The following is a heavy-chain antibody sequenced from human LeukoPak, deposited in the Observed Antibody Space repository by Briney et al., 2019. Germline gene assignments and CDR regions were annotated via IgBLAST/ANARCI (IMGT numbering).Heavy chain of an antibody. CDR2: IYSGGST. CDR1: GFPVSTRY. CDR3: ARWHQPQADWFFDL. J-gene: IGHJ2*01. V-gene: IGHV3-66*01. Sequence: QPGGSLRLSCAVSGFPVSTRYMTWVRQTPGKGLDWVSIIYSGGSTYYADSVRGRFTISRDNSKNTVSLQMNNLTADDTALYYCARWHQPQADWFFDLWGRGTLVTVSS.